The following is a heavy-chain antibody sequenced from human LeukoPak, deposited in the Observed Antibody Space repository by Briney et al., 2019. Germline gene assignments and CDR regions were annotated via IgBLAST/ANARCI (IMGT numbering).Heavy chain of an antibody. Sequence: AGGSLRLSCAASGFTFNSHAMSWVRQAPGKGLEWVSAISGGGGSTYYADFVKGRFTISRDNSKNTLSLQMNSLRVEDTAVYYCARDQGYDYVWGSSRYGYWGQGTLVTVSS. J-gene: IGHJ4*02. CDR3: ARDQGYDYVWGSSRYGY. D-gene: IGHD3-16*02. CDR1: GFTFNSHA. V-gene: IGHV3-23*01. CDR2: ISGGGGST.